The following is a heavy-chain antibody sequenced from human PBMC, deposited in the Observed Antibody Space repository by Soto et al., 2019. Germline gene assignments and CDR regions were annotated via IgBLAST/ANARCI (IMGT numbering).Heavy chain of an antibody. V-gene: IGHV3-30-3*01. Sequence: PGGSLRLSCVVSGFTFSSCAMHWVRQAPGKGLEWVAVISYDGSNKYYADSVKGRFTISRDNSKNTLYLQMNSLRAEDTAVYYCARELGYSSSSPWFDPWGQGTLVTVSS. D-gene: IGHD6-6*01. J-gene: IGHJ5*02. CDR3: ARELGYSSSSPWFDP. CDR2: ISYDGSNK. CDR1: GFTFSSCA.